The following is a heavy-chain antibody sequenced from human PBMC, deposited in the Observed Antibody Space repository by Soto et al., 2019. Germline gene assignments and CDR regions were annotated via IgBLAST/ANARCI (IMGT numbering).Heavy chain of an antibody. CDR2: ISAYKGNT. CDR3: ARYRITMIGVDYPKAPMFDP. J-gene: IGHJ5*02. V-gene: IGHV1-18*01. D-gene: IGHD3-22*01. Sequence: GASVKVSCKASGYTFTSYGISWVRQAPGQGLEWMGWISAYKGNTNYAQKLQGRVTMTTDTSTSTAYMQLRSLRSDDTAVYYCARYRITMIGVDYPKAPMFDPWGQGTLV. CDR1: GYTFTSYG.